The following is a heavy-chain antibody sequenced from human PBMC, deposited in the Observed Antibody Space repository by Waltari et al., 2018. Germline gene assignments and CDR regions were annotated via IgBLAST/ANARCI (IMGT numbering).Heavy chain of an antibody. Sequence: QVQLVESGGGVVQPGRSLRLSCAASGFTFSSYGMHWVRQAPGKGLEWVAVIWYDGSNKYYADSVKGRFTISRDNSKNTLYLQMNSLRAEDTAVYYCARERFAGTTEGDAFDIWGQGTMVTVSS. V-gene: IGHV3-33*01. CDR3: ARERFAGTTEGDAFDI. CDR2: IWYDGSNK. J-gene: IGHJ3*02. CDR1: GFTFSSYG. D-gene: IGHD1-7*01.